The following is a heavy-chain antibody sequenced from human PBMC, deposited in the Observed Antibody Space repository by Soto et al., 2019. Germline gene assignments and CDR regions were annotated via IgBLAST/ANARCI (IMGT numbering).Heavy chain of an antibody. CDR1: GVKASTKY. Sequence: GVSLRLACAASGVKASTKYMIWFRQAQEKGLEWVSLIQSGGPTYYADSVKGRFTISRDTSENTLYLQMDSLRAEDTAVYYCARDDVLFVGCCCDGVRLHVWVNASTVSVSS. V-gene: IGHV3-66*01. J-gene: IGHJ6*03. CDR3: ARDDVLFVGCCCDGVRLHV. CDR2: IQSGGPT. D-gene: IGHD2-15*01.